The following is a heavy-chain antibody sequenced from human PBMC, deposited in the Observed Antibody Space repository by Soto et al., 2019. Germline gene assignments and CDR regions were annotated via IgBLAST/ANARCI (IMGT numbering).Heavy chain of an antibody. CDR3: AKGGRQWLVTSDFNY. J-gene: IGHJ4*02. CDR1: GFTFSDYA. CDR2: VSHDGRNT. D-gene: IGHD6-19*01. V-gene: IGHV3-30*18. Sequence: VQLVESGGGVVQPGRSLRLSCAASGFTFSDYAMHWVRQAPGKGLEWVAVVSHDGRNTHYADSVKGRFTISRDSSKNTVCLEMTSLRAEDTAVDYCAKGGRQWLVTSDFNYWGQGALVTVSS.